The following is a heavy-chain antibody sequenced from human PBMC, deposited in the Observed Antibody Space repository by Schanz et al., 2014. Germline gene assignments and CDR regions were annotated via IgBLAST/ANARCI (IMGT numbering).Heavy chain of an antibody. CDR1: GFTFTNYA. D-gene: IGHD2-8*02. CDR3: AKTLFPGGTQTFGN. Sequence: EVQLVESGGGVVQPGRSLRLSCAASGFTFTNYAMSWVRQAPGKGLEWVSGFDAHDGRAYYADSAKGRFTISRDNSKSTLYVEMNSLRVEDTAVYYCAKTLFPGGTQTFGNWGRGTLVTVSS. J-gene: IGHJ4*02. CDR2: FDAHDGRA. V-gene: IGHV3-23*04.